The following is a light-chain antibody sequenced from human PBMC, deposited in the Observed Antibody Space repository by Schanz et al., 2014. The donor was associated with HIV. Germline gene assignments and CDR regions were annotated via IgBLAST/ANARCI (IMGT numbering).Light chain of an antibody. CDR2: EAS. CDR1: QSISPW. CDR3: QQYNTLSRT. Sequence: DVQMTQSPSTLSASVGDRVTLTCRATQSISPWLAWYQQKPGKDPKLLINEASSLQSGVPSRFSGSGSGTEFTLTISGLQPDDFATYYCQQYNTLSRTFGPGTKVE. J-gene: IGKJ1*01. V-gene: IGKV1-5*03.